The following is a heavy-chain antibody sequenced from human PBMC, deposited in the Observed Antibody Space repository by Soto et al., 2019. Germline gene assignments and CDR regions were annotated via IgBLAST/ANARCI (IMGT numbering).Heavy chain of an antibody. CDR3: ARGYPINY. J-gene: IGHJ4*02. CDR2: ISSSSGTI. Sequence: GGSLRLSCAASGFTFSTYGMNWVRQAPGKGLEWVSYISSSSGTIYYAYSVKGRFTISRDNGKNSLYLQMNSLRAEDTSVYYCARGYPINYWGQGTLVTVSS. CDR1: GFTFSTYG. V-gene: IGHV3-48*01. D-gene: IGHD1-1*01.